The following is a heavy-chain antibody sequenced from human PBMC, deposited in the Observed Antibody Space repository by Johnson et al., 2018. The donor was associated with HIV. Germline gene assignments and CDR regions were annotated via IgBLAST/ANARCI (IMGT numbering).Heavy chain of an antibody. J-gene: IGHJ3*02. CDR3: ARSQVECAHLDI. CDR2: IRYDGSTK. V-gene: IGHV3-33*01. CDR1: GFTFRSYG. D-gene: IGHD2-8*02. Sequence: QVQLVESGGGVVQPGRSLRLSCAASGFTFRSYGMHWVRQAPGKGLEWVAVIRYDGSTKYSADSVKGRFTISRYNSTNTLYLHMNSLRAEDTAVYYCARSQVECAHLDIWGQGTMVTVSS.